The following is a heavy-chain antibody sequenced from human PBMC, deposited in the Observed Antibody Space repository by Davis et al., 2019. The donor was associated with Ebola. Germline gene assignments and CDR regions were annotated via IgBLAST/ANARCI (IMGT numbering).Heavy chain of an antibody. V-gene: IGHV3-30*03. CDR2: ISYDGSNK. CDR3: ARGGKRYCSGGSCLPLYSAGY. D-gene: IGHD2-15*01. J-gene: IGHJ4*02. Sequence: GGSLRLSCAASGFTFSSYGMHWVRQAPGKGLEWVAVISYDGSNKYYADSVKGRFTISRDNAKNSLYLQMNSLRDEDTAVYYCARGGKRYCSGGSCLPLYSAGYWGQGTLVTVSS. CDR1: GFTFSSYG.